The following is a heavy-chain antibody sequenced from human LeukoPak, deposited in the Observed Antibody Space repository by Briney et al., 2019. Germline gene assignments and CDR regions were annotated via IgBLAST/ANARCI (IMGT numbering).Heavy chain of an antibody. D-gene: IGHD5-12*01. Sequence: GGSLTLSCTASGHTFCSYWMLGPRHSPEEGLVWVSRINSDGSSITYADSVKGPFTISRDNAKNTLYLQMNSLRVEDTAVYYWVREGRVSGYDFGYCGQGDLVTVSS. CDR3: VREGRVSGYDFGY. V-gene: IGHV3-74*03. CDR1: GHTFCSYW. J-gene: IGHJ4*02. CDR2: INSDGSSI.